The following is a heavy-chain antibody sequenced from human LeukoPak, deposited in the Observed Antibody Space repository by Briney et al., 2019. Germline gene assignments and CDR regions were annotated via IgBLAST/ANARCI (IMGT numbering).Heavy chain of an antibody. CDR2: ISASGGGT. CDR1: RFTFNRYS. Sequence: GGSLRLSCAASRFTFNRYSMSWVRQAPGKGLQWVSSISASGGGTHYASSVRGRFSISRDNSKDTVFLQMNGLRAEDTAIYYCAKWDENFYYMDVWGQETTVTVSS. J-gene: IGHJ6*03. V-gene: IGHV3-23*01. D-gene: IGHD1-26*01. CDR3: AKWDENFYYMDV.